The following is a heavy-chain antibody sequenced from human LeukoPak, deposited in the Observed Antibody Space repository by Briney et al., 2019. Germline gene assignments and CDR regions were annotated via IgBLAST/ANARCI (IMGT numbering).Heavy chain of an antibody. Sequence: PSETLSLTCTVSGGSISDAAYYWSWIRQHPGEGLEWIGYVFYSGSTSYNPSLKSRVTISVDTSKNQFSLKLTSVTAADSAVYYCTQGAGWLIDYWGQGILVSVSS. CDR1: GGSISDAAYY. J-gene: IGHJ4*02. D-gene: IGHD3-16*01. CDR2: VFYSGST. V-gene: IGHV4-31*03. CDR3: TQGAGWLIDY.